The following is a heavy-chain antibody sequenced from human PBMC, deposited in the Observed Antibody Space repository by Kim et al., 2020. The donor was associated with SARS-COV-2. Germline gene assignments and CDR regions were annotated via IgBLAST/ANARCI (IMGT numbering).Heavy chain of an antibody. J-gene: IGHJ4*02. Sequence: SETLSLTCAVYGGSFSGYYWSWIRQPPGKGLEWIGEINHSGSTNYNPSLKSRVTISVDTSKNQFSLKLSSVTAADTAMYYCARAQVKDSSLGYWGQGTLVTVSS. CDR2: INHSGST. CDR1: GGSFSGYY. CDR3: ARAQVKDSSLGY. D-gene: IGHD6-13*01. V-gene: IGHV4-34*01.